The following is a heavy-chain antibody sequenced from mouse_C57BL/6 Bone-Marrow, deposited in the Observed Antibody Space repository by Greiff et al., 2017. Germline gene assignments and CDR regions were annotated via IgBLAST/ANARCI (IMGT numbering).Heavy chain of an antibody. CDR1: GYTFTSYW. Sequence: VQLQQPGAELVKPGASVKMSCKASGYTFTSYWITWVKQRPGQGLEWIGDIYPGSGSTNYNEKFKSKATLTVDTSSSTAYMQLRSLTSEDSAVYYCGRPYYSNYWYFDVWGTGTTVTVSS. J-gene: IGHJ1*03. CDR3: GRPYYSNYWYFDV. V-gene: IGHV1-55*01. CDR2: IYPGSGST. D-gene: IGHD2-5*01.